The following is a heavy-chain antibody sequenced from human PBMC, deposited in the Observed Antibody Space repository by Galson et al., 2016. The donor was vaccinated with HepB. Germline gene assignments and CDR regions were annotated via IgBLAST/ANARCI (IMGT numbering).Heavy chain of an antibody. D-gene: IGHD5-12*01. Sequence: TLSLTCTVSGGSISRGYYYWIWIRQPPGKGLEGIGYIYYSGSTYYNPSLKSRVTISVDTSKNHFSLKLSSVTAADTAVYSCAAYSGYDYAWGQGTLVTVPS. CDR1: GGSISRGYYY. CDR3: AAYSGYDYA. J-gene: IGHJ5*02. V-gene: IGHV4-30-4*01. CDR2: IYYSGST.